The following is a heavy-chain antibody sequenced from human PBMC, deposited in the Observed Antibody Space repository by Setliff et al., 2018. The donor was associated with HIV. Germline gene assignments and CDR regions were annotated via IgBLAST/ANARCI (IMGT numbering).Heavy chain of an antibody. CDR1: HYSISDSYY. Sequence: SETLSLTCLVSHYSISDSYYWGWVRQPPGKGLEWIGTVYYLGNTYHNPSLRSRLSLSIDRSHQSFPFQLTSVSAADTAMYYCARGQWEGLHAYFFDVWGHGMLVTVSS. V-gene: IGHV4-38-2*01. CDR2: VYYLGNT. CDR3: ARGQWEGLHAYFFDV. J-gene: IGHJ4*01. D-gene: IGHD1-26*01.